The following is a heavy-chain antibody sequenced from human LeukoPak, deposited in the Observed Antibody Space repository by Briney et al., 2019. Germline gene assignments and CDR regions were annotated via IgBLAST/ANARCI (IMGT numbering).Heavy chain of an antibody. Sequence: SETLSLTCTVSGGSISSYYWGWIRQPPGKGLEWIGYIYYSGSTNYNPSLKSRVTISVDTSKNQFSLKLSSVTAADMAVFYCARGSIAARNDAFDIWGQGTVVTVSS. J-gene: IGHJ3*02. V-gene: IGHV4-59*01. CDR2: IYYSGST. CDR1: GGSISSYY. CDR3: ARGSIAARNDAFDI. D-gene: IGHD6-6*01.